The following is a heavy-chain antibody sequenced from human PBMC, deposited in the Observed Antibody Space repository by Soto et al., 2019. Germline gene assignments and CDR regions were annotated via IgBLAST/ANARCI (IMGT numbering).Heavy chain of an antibody. CDR2: ISAYNGNT. J-gene: IGHJ4*02. V-gene: IGHV1-18*01. CDR1: GDTFTSYG. CDR3: ARAVSGGSSPADY. D-gene: IGHD2-15*01. Sequence: GTSVKLSCEASGDTFTSYGISWVRQAPGQGLEWMGWISAYNGNTNYAQKLQGRVTMTTDTSTSTAYMELRSLRSDDTAVYYCARAVSGGSSPADYWGQGTLVTVSS.